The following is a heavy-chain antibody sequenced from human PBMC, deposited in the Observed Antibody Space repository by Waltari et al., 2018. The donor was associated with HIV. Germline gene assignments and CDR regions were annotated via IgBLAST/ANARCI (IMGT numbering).Heavy chain of an antibody. D-gene: IGHD1-26*01. J-gene: IGHJ4*02. V-gene: IGHV4-59*08. CDR2: IYYSGST. Sequence: QVQLQESGPGLVKPSETLSLTCTVPGGSISSYYLSWLRQPPGKGLEWIGYIYYSGSTNYNPALKSRLTMSVDTSKNQFSLKLSSVTAADTAVYYCARQSRGNSVGYDYWGQGTLVTVSS. CDR1: GGSISSYY. CDR3: ARQSRGNSVGYDY.